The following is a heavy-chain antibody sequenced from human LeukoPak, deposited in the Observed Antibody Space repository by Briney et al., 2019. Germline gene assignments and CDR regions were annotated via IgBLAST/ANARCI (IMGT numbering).Heavy chain of an antibody. CDR1: GFTFSSYA. J-gene: IGHJ6*02. CDR3: AGTVVPAATGYYGMDV. D-gene: IGHD2-2*01. CDR2: IYSGGNT. Sequence: GGSLRLSCAASGFTFSSYAMHWVRQAPGKGLEWVAVIYSGGNTYYADSVKGRFTISRDNSKNTLYLQMNSLRAEDTAVYYCAGTVVPAATGYYGMDVWGQGTTVTVSS. V-gene: IGHV3-66*01.